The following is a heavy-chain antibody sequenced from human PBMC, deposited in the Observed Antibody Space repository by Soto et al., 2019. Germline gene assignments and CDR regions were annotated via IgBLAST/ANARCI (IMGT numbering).Heavy chain of an antibody. CDR2: ISGSGGST. CDR3: AKSHSGGAMARGASPVD. D-gene: IGHD3-10*01. J-gene: IGHJ4*02. V-gene: IGHV3-23*01. Sequence: EVQLLESGGGLVQPGGSLRLSCAASGFTFSSFAMSWVRQSPGKGLEWVSAISGSGGSTYYADSVKGRFTISRDNSKNTLYLQMNSLRAEDTAVYYCAKSHSGGAMARGASPVDWGPGTLVTVSS. CDR1: GFTFSSFA.